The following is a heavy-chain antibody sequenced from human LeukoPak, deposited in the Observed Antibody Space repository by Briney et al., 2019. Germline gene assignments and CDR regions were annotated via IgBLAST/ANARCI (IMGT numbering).Heavy chain of an antibody. Sequence: KPSETLSLTCAVSGGSISSSIWWSWVRQPPEKGLEWIGEIYHSGSTTYNPSLKGRVTLSIDKSRNQFSLKLSSVTAADTAVYYCARRRDGYGHFDYWGQGTLVTVSS. V-gene: IGHV4-4*02. CDR1: GGSISSSIW. D-gene: IGHD5-24*01. CDR2: IYHSGST. CDR3: ARRRDGYGHFDY. J-gene: IGHJ4*02.